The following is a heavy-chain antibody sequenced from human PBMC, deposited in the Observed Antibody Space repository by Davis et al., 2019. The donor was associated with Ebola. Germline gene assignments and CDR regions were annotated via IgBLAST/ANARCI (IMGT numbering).Heavy chain of an antibody. Sequence: GSLRLSCKGSGYTFTSYWISWVRQMPGKGLEWMGMINPSDSFTNYSPSFQGHVTISTDKSITTAYLQWSSLKASDTAMYFCARHNPYGMDVWGHGTAVTVSS. CDR3: ARHNPYGMDV. CDR1: GYTFTSYW. J-gene: IGHJ6*02. V-gene: IGHV5-10-1*01. D-gene: IGHD1-14*01. CDR2: INPSDSFT.